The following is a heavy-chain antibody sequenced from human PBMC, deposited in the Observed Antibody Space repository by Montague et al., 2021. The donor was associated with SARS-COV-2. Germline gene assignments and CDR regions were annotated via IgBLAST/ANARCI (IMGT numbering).Heavy chain of an antibody. Sequence: SETLSLTCTVYGGSFNGYYWTWVRQPPGKGLQWIAHIYHNGRTSYIPSLKSRVSVSLDKAKYQFSLELTSVTAADTARYFCARGTEVGAFDYWGQGALVAVSS. J-gene: IGHJ4*02. CDR1: GGSFNGYY. V-gene: IGHV4-59*01. CDR2: IYHNGRT. CDR3: ARGTEVGAFDY. D-gene: IGHD3-16*01.